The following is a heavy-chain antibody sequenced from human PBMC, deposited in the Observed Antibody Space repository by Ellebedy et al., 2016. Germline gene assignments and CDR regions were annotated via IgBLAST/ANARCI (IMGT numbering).Heavy chain of an antibody. D-gene: IGHD3-9*01. CDR2: VFHTGFT. CDR1: GYISGGSVSSDY. J-gene: IGHJ3*01. V-gene: IGHV4-59*02. Sequence: SETLSLTCNVSGYISGGSVSSDYWNWIRRPPGKGLEWIGYVFHTGFTKYNPSLKSRVTISVDTSKSQFSLRLTSVTAADTAVYYCAKWIGDWYAFEVWGQGTMVTVSS. CDR3: AKWIGDWYAFEV.